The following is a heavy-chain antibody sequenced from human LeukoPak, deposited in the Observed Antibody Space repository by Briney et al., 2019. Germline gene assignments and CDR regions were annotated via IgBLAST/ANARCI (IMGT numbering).Heavy chain of an antibody. J-gene: IGHJ4*02. V-gene: IGHV4-34*01. CDR1: GGSFSGYY. CDR2: INHSGST. Sequence: SETLSLTCAVYGGSFSGYYWSWIRQPPGKGLEWIGEINHSGSTNYNPSLKSRVTISVDTSKNQFSLKLSSVTAADTAVYYCARPHRIAARPPPFPYWGQGTLVTVSS. D-gene: IGHD6-6*01. CDR3: ARPHRIAARPPPFPY.